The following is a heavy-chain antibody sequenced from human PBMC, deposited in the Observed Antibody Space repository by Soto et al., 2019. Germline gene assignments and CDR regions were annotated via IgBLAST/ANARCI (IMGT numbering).Heavy chain of an antibody. Sequence: QVQLQESDPGLVKPSQTLSLTCTVSGGSITSGDYYWSWIRQPPGKGLEWIGYIYYSGSTYYNPSLKRRVFISVDTSKNQFSLKLSSVTAADTAVYYCARIVGPTTLGDFDYWGQGTLVIVSS. V-gene: IGHV4-30-4*01. CDR1: GGSITSGDYY. CDR3: ARIVGPTTLGDFDY. D-gene: IGHD1-26*01. CDR2: IYYSGST. J-gene: IGHJ4*02.